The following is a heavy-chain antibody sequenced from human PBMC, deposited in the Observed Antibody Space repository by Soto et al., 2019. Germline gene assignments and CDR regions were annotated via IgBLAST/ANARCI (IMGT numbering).Heavy chain of an antibody. D-gene: IGHD2-15*01. J-gene: IGHJ3*02. CDR3: TTGPICAVVVAATRDAFDI. CDR1: GFTFSNAW. Sequence: PGGSLRLSCAASGFTFSNAWMNWVRQAPGKGLEWVGRIKSKTDGGTTDYAAPVKGRFTISRDDSKNTLYLQMNSLKTEDTAVYYCTTGPICAVVVAATRDAFDIWGQGTMVTVSS. V-gene: IGHV3-15*07. CDR2: IKSKTDGGTT.